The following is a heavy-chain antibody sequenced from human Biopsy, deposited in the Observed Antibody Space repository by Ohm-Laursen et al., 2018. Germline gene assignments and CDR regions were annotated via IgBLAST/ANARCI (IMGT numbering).Heavy chain of an antibody. CDR3: GRSYGIMAAPVHL. Sequence: SLRLSCAASGFTFSDYQMSWIRQTPGKGLEWVSHISSGGSTIFHADSVKGQFTIPRDDAKGSLYLQMTNLRAEDTAVYYCGRSYGIMAAPVHLWGQGTLVTVSS. D-gene: IGHD3-16*01. CDR1: GFTFSDYQ. V-gene: IGHV3-11*01. CDR2: ISSGGSTI. J-gene: IGHJ4*01.